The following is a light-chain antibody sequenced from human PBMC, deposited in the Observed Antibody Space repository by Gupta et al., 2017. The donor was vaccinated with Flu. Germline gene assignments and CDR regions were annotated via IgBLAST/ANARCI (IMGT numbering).Light chain of an antibody. CDR1: QSVSRNY. Sequence: GTLHLSPGERATLSCMASQSVSRNYLAWYQQKPGQAPRLLIYGASSRATGIPDRVSGSGSGTDFSLTISRLEPEDFAVYYCQQYGSFPWTFGQGTKVEIK. V-gene: IGKV3-20*01. J-gene: IGKJ1*01. CDR3: QQYGSFPWT. CDR2: GAS.